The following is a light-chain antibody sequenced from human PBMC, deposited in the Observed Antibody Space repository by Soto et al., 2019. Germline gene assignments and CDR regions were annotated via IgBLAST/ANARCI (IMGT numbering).Light chain of an antibody. J-gene: IGKJ2*01. CDR2: AAS. V-gene: IGKV1-9*01. CDR1: QGISSY. Sequence: IQLTQSPSSLSASVGDRVTITCRASQGISSYLAWYQQKPGKAPKLLIYAASTLQSGVPSRFSGSGSGTDFTLTSSSLQPEDFATYYRQQLNSYPYTFGQGTKLEIK. CDR3: QQLNSYPYT.